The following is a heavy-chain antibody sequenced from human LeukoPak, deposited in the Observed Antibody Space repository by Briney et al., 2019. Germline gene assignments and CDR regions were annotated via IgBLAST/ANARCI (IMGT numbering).Heavy chain of an antibody. Sequence: HPGGSLRLSCAASGFTVSSNYMSWVRQAPGKGLEWVSVIFSGGSTYYADSVKGRFTISRDNSKNTLYLQMNSLRAEDTAVYYCARENDMGYCSGGRCYKGYNAMDVWGQGTTVTVSS. CDR3: ARENDMGYCSGGRCYKGYNAMDV. J-gene: IGHJ6*02. CDR2: IFSGGST. D-gene: IGHD2-15*01. V-gene: IGHV3-53*01. CDR1: GFTVSSNY.